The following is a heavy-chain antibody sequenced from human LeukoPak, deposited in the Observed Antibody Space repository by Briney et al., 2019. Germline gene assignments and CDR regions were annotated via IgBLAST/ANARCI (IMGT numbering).Heavy chain of an antibody. CDR1: GGSITSANW. Sequence: PSGTLSLTCAVSGGSITSANWWSWVRQSPGKGLEWIGEIYHTGNTNYNPSLNSRVSISLDTSKNQFSLQVISLTAADTAAYYCTKSDGYGLIRICGRGTMVTVSS. CDR3: TKSDGYGLIRI. V-gene: IGHV4-4*02. CDR2: IYHTGNT. D-gene: IGHD3-10*01. J-gene: IGHJ3*02.